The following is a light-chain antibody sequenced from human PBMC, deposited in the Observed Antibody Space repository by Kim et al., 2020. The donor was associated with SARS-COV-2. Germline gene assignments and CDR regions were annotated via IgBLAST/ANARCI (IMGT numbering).Light chain of an antibody. J-gene: IGLJ3*02. CDR2: RNN. Sequence: RQPAALTCPGNSNNVGNQGAAWLQQHQGHPPKLLAYRNNNRPSGISERLSASRSGNTASLTITGLQPEDEADYYCSAWDNSLSAWVFGGGTKLTVL. V-gene: IGLV10-54*01. CDR1: SNNVGNQG. CDR3: SAWDNSLSAWV.